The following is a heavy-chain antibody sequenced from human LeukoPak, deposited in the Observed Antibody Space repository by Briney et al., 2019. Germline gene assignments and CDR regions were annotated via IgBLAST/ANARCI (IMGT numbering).Heavy chain of an antibody. J-gene: IGHJ4*02. Sequence: PGGSLRLSCAASGFTFSSYWMSWVRQAPGKGLEWVANIKQDGSEKYYVDSVKGRSTISRDNAKNSLYLQMDSLRAEDTAVYYCARQNYDFWSGYIVYWGQGTLVTVSS. D-gene: IGHD3-3*01. CDR1: GFTFSSYW. V-gene: IGHV3-7*01. CDR2: IKQDGSEK. CDR3: ARQNYDFWSGYIVY.